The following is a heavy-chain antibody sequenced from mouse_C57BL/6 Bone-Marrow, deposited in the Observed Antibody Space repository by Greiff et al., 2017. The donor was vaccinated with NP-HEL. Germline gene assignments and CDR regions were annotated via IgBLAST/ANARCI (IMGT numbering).Heavy chain of an antibody. Sequence: VQLKQSGAELVRPGASVKLSCTASGFNIKDDYMHWVKQRPEQGLEWIGWIDPENGDTEYASKFRGKATITADTSANTAYLQRSSLTSEDTAVYYCTTVGYFDVWGTGTTVTVSS. CDR2: IDPENGDT. J-gene: IGHJ1*03. CDR1: GFNIKDDY. CDR3: TTVGYFDV. V-gene: IGHV14-4*01.